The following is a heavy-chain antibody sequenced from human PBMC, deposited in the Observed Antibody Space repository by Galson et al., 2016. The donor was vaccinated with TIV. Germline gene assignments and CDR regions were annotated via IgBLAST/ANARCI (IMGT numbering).Heavy chain of an antibody. Sequence: SLRLSCAASGFTFSSHTFHWVRQTPGKGLEWVAIISHDGNNKDVADSMQGRFTISRDSSKNTVYLQMNNLRPEDTALYFCTRDGRGNWKYVDYFDYWGQGTLVTVSS. CDR3: TRDGRGNWKYVDYFDY. D-gene: IGHD1-7*01. CDR2: ISHDGNNK. CDR1: GFTFSSHT. J-gene: IGHJ4*02. V-gene: IGHV3-30-3*01.